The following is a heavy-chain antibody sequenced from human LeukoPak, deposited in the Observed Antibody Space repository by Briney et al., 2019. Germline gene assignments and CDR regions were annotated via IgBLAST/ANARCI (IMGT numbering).Heavy chain of an antibody. Sequence: ASVKVSCKASGYTFTSYDINWVRQATGQGLEWMGWMNPNSGNTGYAQKFQGRVTMTRNTSISTAYMELSSLRSEHTAVYYCARGSYYYDSSGSPQDDYWGQGTLVTVSS. D-gene: IGHD3-22*01. CDR3: ARGSYYYDSSGSPQDDY. CDR1: GYTFTSYD. V-gene: IGHV1-8*01. CDR2: MNPNSGNT. J-gene: IGHJ4*02.